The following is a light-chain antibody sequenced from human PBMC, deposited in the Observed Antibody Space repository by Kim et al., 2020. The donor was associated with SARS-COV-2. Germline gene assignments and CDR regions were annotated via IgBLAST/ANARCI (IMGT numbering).Light chain of an antibody. J-gene: IGKJ1*01. CDR2: AAS. CDR3: QQSRHTPRT. Sequence: DIQLTQSPSSLSASVGDRVPLTCRARQHADKDLHWYQQKPGKAPKLVIYAASILQSGVPARFSGDGSGTDFSLTISGLQREDFALYYCQQSRHTPRTCGQGTKVDIK. CDR1: QHADKD. V-gene: IGKV1-39*01.